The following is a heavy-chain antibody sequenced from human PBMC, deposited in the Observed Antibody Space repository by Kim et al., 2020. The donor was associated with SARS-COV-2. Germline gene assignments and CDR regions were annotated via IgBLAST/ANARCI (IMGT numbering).Heavy chain of an antibody. Sequence: SETLSLTCTVSGGSISSSSYYWGWIRQPPGKGLEWIGSIYYSGSTYYNPSLKSRVTISVDTSKNQFSLKLSSVTAADTAVYYCARQGNGYSRGWYWYFDLWGRGTLVTISS. V-gene: IGHV4-39*01. CDR3: ARQGNGYSRGWYWYFDL. CDR1: GGSISSSSYY. CDR2: IYYSGST. D-gene: IGHD6-19*01. J-gene: IGHJ2*01.